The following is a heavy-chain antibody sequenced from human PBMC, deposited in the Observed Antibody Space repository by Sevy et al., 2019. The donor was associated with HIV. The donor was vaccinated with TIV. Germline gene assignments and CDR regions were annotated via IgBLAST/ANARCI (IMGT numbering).Heavy chain of an antibody. V-gene: IGHV4-38-2*02. J-gene: IGHJ4*02. CDR3: ASLSVAVSEYDYFDY. CDR1: DYSITSGYF. CDR2: IYHRGNT. Sequence: SETLSLTCIVSDYSITSGYFWGWVRQPPGKGLERIGRIYHRGNTDYNRSLTSRVSMSVDTSNNQFSLKLKSVTAAVTAIYYCASLSVAVSEYDYFDYWGQGILVTVSS. D-gene: IGHD6-19*01.